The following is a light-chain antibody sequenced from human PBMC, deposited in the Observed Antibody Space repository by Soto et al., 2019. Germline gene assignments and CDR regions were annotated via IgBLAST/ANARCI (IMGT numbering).Light chain of an antibody. V-gene: IGKV3D-15*01. CDR1: QSVSSN. CDR2: GAS. CDR3: QQYNDRTPWT. J-gene: IGKJ1*01. Sequence: TQSPGTLSSSPGERATLSCRASQSVSSNYLAWYQQKPGQAPRLLIYGASSRATGIPDRFSGSGSGTQFTLTIRSLLSEDSAVYYCQQYNDRTPWTFGQGTKVDIK.